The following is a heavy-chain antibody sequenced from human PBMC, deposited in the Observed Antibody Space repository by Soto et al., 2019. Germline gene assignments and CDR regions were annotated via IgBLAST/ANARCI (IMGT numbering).Heavy chain of an antibody. CDR3: ARESSSPNYYYYGMDV. CDR2: IIPLLNTP. D-gene: IGHD6-6*01. CDR1: GGTFSSYA. J-gene: IGHJ6*02. V-gene: IGHV1-69*01. Sequence: VQLVQSGAEVKKPGSSVKVSCRASGGTFSSYAVSWVRQAPGQGLEWMGVIIPLLNTPKYVQKFQGRVTITADASATTAYMELSSLRSADTAVYYCARESSSPNYYYYGMDVWGQGTTVTVSS.